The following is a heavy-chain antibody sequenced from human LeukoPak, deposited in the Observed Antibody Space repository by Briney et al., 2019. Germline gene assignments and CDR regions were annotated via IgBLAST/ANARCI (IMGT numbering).Heavy chain of an antibody. CDR1: GGSISGYY. CDR3: ARTTEAHSWRTRYYDYYMDV. D-gene: IGHD6-13*01. Sequence: SETLSLTCTVSGGSISGYYWSWIRQPPGKGLEWIGYIYYSGSTNYNPSLKSRVTISVDTSKNQFSLKLSSVTAADTAVYYCARTTEAHSWRTRYYDYYMDVWGKGTTITVSS. J-gene: IGHJ6*03. CDR2: IYYSGST. V-gene: IGHV4-59*01.